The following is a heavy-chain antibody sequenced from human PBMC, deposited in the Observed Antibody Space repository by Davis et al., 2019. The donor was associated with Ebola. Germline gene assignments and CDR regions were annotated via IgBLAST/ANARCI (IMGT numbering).Heavy chain of an antibody. CDR2: IIPILGIA. Sequence: AASVKVSCKASGGTFSSYTISWVRQAPGQGLEWMGRIIPILGIANYAQKFQGRVTITADKSTSTAYMELSSLRSEDTAVYYCARDGCTSAACYYYYGMDVWGKGTTVTVSS. D-gene: IGHD2-8*01. CDR3: ARDGCTSAACYYYYGMDV. V-gene: IGHV1-69*04. CDR1: GGTFSSYT. J-gene: IGHJ6*04.